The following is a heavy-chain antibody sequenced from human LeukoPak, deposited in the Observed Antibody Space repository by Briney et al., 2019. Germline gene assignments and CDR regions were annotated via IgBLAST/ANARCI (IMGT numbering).Heavy chain of an antibody. Sequence: GESLKISCKGSGYSFTSYWIGWVRQTPGKGLEWMGIIYPGDSDTRYSPSFQGQVTISADKSISTAYLQWSSLKASDTAMYYCARRRHFWSGYYTHLYYFDYWGQGTLVTVSS. CDR3: ARRRHFWSGYYTHLYYFDY. J-gene: IGHJ4*02. CDR1: GYSFTSYW. V-gene: IGHV5-51*01. CDR2: IYPGDSDT. D-gene: IGHD3-3*02.